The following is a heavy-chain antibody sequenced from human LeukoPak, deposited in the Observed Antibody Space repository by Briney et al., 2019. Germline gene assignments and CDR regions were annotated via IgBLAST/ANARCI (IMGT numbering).Heavy chain of an antibody. V-gene: IGHV1-2*02. D-gene: IGHD2-2*01. CDR3: ARGRGTTSSNFDY. J-gene: IGHJ4*02. Sequence: ASVKVSCKASGYTFTGYYMHWVRQAPGQGLEWMGWINPNNGGTNYAQEFQGRVTMTRDTSISTVYMELSRLTSDDTAVYYCARGRGTTSSNFDYWGQGNLVTVSS. CDR2: INPNNGGT. CDR1: GYTFTGYY.